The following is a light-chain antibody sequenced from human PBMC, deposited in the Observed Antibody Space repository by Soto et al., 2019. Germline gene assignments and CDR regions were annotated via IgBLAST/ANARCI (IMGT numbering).Light chain of an antibody. CDR3: QQRSNWPLT. V-gene: IGKV3-11*01. Sequence: EIVLTQSPATLSLSPGERATLSSRASQSVSSYLAWYQQKPGQAPRLLIYDASNRATGIPARFSGSGSGTDFTLIISSLEPEDFAVYYCQQRSNWPLTFGGGTKVEIK. CDR2: DAS. J-gene: IGKJ4*01. CDR1: QSVSSY.